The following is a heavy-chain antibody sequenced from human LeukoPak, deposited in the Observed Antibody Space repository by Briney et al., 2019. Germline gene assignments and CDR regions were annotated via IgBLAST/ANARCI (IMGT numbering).Heavy chain of an antibody. CDR1: GFIFSNYA. Sequence: GGSLRLSCAASGFIFSNYAMTWVRQAPGKGLEYISSITDSGGSAYHADSVKGRFTLSRDNSRDTLYLHLNSLRAEDTALYYCAKGGLGQASGLDVWGQGTTVIVSS. D-gene: IGHD3-10*01. J-gene: IGHJ6*02. CDR3: AKGGLGQASGLDV. V-gene: IGHV3-23*01. CDR2: ITDSGGSA.